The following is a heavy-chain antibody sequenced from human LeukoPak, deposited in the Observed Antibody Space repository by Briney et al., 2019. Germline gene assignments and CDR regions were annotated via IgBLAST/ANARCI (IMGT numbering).Heavy chain of an antibody. CDR1: GASIGSSNW. D-gene: IGHD3-10*01. CDR2: VYHSGDT. CDR3: ARGEQRGSGTVHFDF. Sequence: PSGTLSLTCAVSGASIGSSNWGSGVRQPPGKGLEWIGEVYHSGDTNYNPSLRSRVTISADRSNNQFSLRLNSVTAADTAVFYCARGEQRGSGTVHFDFWGQGILVTVSS. J-gene: IGHJ4*02. V-gene: IGHV4-4*02.